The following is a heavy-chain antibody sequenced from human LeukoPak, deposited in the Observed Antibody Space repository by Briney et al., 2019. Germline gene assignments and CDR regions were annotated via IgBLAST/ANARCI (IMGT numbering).Heavy chain of an antibody. CDR2: IPASGHST. J-gene: IGHJ4*02. CDR1: GFTFSTYA. CDR3: QDYPVGYKYEIHFDY. V-gene: IGHV3-23*01. D-gene: IGHD5-18*01. Sequence: AGSLRLSCAASGFTFSTYAMTWVRQAPGRGLEWVSAIPASGHSTYYADSVKGRFTISRDNSKNTMFLQMNSLGANDTAIYYCQDYPVGYKYEIHFDYWGQGTLVTISS.